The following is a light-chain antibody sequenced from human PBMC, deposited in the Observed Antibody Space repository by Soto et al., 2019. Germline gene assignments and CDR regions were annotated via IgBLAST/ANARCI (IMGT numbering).Light chain of an antibody. CDR1: QSISSW. J-gene: IGKJ1*01. Sequence: DIQMTQSPSTLSASVGDRVTITCRASQSISSWLAWYQQKPGKAPKLLIYDASSLESGVPSRFSGSGSGTEFTLTISSLQPDDFATYYCQQYKNYSWTFGQGTKVEIK. CDR3: QQYKNYSWT. V-gene: IGKV1-5*01. CDR2: DAS.